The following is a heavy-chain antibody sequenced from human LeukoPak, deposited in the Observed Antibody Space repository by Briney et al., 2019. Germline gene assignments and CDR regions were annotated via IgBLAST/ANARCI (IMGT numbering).Heavy chain of an antibody. CDR2: ISGSGGST. J-gene: IGHJ4*02. Sequence: PGASLRLSCAASGFTFSSYAMSWVRQAPGKGLEWVSAISGSGGSTYYADSVKGRFTISRDNSKNTLYLQMNSLRAEDTAVYYCAKEGGPYYYGSGSYSAYDYWDQGTLVTVSS. CDR1: GFTFSSYA. CDR3: AKEGGPYYYGSGSYSAYDY. V-gene: IGHV3-23*01. D-gene: IGHD3-10*01.